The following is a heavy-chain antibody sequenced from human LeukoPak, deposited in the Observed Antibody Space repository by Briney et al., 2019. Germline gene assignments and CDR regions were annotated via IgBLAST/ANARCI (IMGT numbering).Heavy chain of an antibody. J-gene: IGHJ1*01. D-gene: IGHD6-19*01. Sequence: GGSLRLSCSASGFTFSSYAMHWVRQAPGKGLEYVSAISSNGGSTYYADSVKGRFTISRDNSKNTLYLQMSSLRAEDTAVYYCAREESRPVAGTTRGSRKYFHHWGQGTLVTVSS. CDR2: ISSNGGST. V-gene: IGHV3-64D*09. CDR1: GFTFSSYA. CDR3: AREESRPVAGTTRGSRKYFHH.